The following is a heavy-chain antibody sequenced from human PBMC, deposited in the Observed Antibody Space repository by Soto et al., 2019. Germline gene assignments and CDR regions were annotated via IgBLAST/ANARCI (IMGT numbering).Heavy chain of an antibody. V-gene: IGHV3-33*01. D-gene: IGHD1-26*01. CDR1: GFDFSSYG. CDR2: IWYDGSNV. CDR3: ARVPGREQSLAYVAY. J-gene: IGHJ4*02. Sequence: QVQLVESGGGVVQPGRSLRLSCAASGFDFSSYGLHWVRQAPGKGLEWVANIWYDGSNVHYADSVRGRFTISRDNSKNTLYLQMNRLRAEDTAVYYCARVPGREQSLAYVAYWGRGTRVTVSS.